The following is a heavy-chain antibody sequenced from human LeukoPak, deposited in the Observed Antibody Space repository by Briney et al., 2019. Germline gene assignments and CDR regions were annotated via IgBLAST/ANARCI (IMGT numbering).Heavy chain of an antibody. V-gene: IGHV4-34*01. Sequence: SETLSLTCAVYGGSFSGYYWSWIRQPPGKGLEWIGEINHSGSTNYNPSLESRVTISVDTSKNQFSLKLSSVTAAGTAVYYCARLVMTTVTTGDYWGQGTLVTVSS. CDR2: INHSGST. D-gene: IGHD4-17*01. CDR3: ARLVMTTVTTGDY. J-gene: IGHJ4*02. CDR1: GGSFSGYY.